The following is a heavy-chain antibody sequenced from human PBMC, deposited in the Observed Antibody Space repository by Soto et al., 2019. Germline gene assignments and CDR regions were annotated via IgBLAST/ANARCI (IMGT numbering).Heavy chain of an antibody. Sequence: SETLSLTCAVDDGYFSTYYWNWIRQSPGKGLEWIGKINYSGSNNYNPSLKSRVTISVDTSKNQFSLKLSSVTAADTAVYYCARSSIAARFYYYYYGMDVWGQGTTVTVSS. CDR1: DGYFSTYY. V-gene: IGHV4-34*01. D-gene: IGHD6-6*01. J-gene: IGHJ6*02. CDR3: ARSSIAARFYYYYYGMDV. CDR2: INYSGSN.